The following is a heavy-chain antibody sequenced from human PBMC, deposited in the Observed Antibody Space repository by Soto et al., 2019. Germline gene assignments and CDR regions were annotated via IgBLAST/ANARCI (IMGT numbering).Heavy chain of an antibody. J-gene: IGHJ6*02. CDR3: ARDGGLGSRGYYGMDV. Sequence: QVQLQESGPGLVKPSETLSLNCSVSGGSMSYYYWSWIRQPPGKGLEWIGYIYYSGATNYNPSLKSRVTLSLDTSKNQFSLKLNSVTAADTAVYYCARDGGLGSRGYYGMDVWGQGTTVTVSS. V-gene: IGHV4-59*01. CDR1: GGSMSYYY. CDR2: IYYSGAT. D-gene: IGHD3-10*01.